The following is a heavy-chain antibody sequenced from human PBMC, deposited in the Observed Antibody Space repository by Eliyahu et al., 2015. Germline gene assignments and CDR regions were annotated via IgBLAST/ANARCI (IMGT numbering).Heavy chain of an antibody. CDR2: ISGSGDSI. V-gene: IGHV3-23*01. CDR1: GFTFSSYA. CDR3: ARVPTRGYSSESYFPDY. J-gene: IGHJ4*02. Sequence: EVQLLESGGGLGQPGGSLRLSCAASGFTFSSYAMTWVRQAPGKGLEWVSVISGSGDSIHYADSVKGRFTISRDNSKNTLYLRMNSLRAEDTAVYYCARVPTRGYSSESYFPDYWGQGTLVTVSS. D-gene: IGHD3-10*01.